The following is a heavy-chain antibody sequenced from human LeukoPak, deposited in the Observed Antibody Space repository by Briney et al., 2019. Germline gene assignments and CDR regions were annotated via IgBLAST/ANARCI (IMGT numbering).Heavy chain of an antibody. CDR3: ARSNIVVVVAGPLDP. Sequence: SVKVSCKASGDSINTYTINWVRQAPGQGLEWMGGINPISGTANYAQKFQGRVTITADESTSTAYMELSSLRSEDTAVYYCARSNIVVVVAGPLDPWGQGTLVTVSS. CDR1: GDSINTYT. J-gene: IGHJ5*02. D-gene: IGHD2-15*01. V-gene: IGHV1-69*13. CDR2: INPISGTA.